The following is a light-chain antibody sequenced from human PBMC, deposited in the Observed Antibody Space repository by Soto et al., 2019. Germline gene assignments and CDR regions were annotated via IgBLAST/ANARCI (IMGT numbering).Light chain of an antibody. J-gene: IGKJ1*01. CDR2: GAS. CDR1: QSVSNNY. Sequence: EIVLTQSPCTLSLSPGERATLSCRASQSVSNNYLAWYQQKPGQAPRLLIYGASNRATGIPDRFSGSGSGTDFTFTISRLEPEDFAVYYCQQYGSSGTFGQGTKVDIK. V-gene: IGKV3-20*01. CDR3: QQYGSSGT.